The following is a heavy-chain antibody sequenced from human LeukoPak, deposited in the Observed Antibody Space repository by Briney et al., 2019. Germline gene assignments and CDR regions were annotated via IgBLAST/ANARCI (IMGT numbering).Heavy chain of an antibody. D-gene: IGHD3-10*01. CDR2: ISSTGGST. CDR3: TRDQVPGAY. J-gene: IGHJ4*02. CDR1: GFTFSSYV. V-gene: IGHV3-23*01. Sequence: PGGSRRLSCAASGFTFSSYVMSWVRQAPGKGLEWVSGISSTGGSTFYADSVKGRFAISRDNSKNMLYLQMNSLRAEDTAVYYCTRDQVPGAYWGQGILVTVSS.